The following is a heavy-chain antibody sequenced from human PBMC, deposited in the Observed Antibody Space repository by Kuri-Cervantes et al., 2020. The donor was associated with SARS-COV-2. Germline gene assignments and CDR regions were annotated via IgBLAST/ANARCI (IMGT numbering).Heavy chain of an antibody. D-gene: IGHD2-15*01. J-gene: IGHJ4*02. V-gene: IGHV4-34*01. CDR2: INHSGST. CDR3: AREIPEYCSGGSCYSSSARVFDY. CDR1: GGSFSGYY. Sequence: SETLSLTCAVYGGSFSGYYWSWIRQPPGKGLKWIGEINHSGSTNYNPSLKSRVTISVDTSKNQFSLKLSSVTAADTAVYYCAREIPEYCSGGSCYSSSARVFDYWGQGTLVTVSS.